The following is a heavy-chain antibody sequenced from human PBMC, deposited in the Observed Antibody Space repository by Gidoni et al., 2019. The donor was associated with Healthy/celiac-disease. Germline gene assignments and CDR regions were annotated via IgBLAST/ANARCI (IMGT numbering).Heavy chain of an antibody. Sequence: QVQLVQSGAEVKKPGSSVKVSCKASGGTFRSSAIRWVRQAPGQGLEWMGGIIPIFGTANYAQKFQGRVTITADESTSTAYMELSSLRSEDTAVYYCARDPYYPGAFDIWGQGTMVTVFS. D-gene: IGHD1-26*01. CDR2: IIPIFGTA. V-gene: IGHV1-69*01. CDR3: ARDPYYPGAFDI. CDR1: GGTFRSSA. J-gene: IGHJ3*02.